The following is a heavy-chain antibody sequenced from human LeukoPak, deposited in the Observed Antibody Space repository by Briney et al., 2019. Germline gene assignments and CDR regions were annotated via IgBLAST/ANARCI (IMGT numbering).Heavy chain of an antibody. CDR1: GFTFSRYA. Sequence: GRSLRLSCAASGFTFSRYAMSWVRQAPGKGLEWVSAISGSGGSTYYADSVKGRFTISRDNSKNTLYLQMNSLRAEDTAVFYCAKDYYYGSGSYYTEFDYWGQGSLVTVSS. CDR2: ISGSGGST. V-gene: IGHV3-23*01. J-gene: IGHJ4*02. D-gene: IGHD3-10*01. CDR3: AKDYYYGSGSYYTEFDY.